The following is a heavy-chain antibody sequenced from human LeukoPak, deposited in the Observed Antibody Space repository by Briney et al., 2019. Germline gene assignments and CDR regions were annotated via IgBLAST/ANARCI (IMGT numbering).Heavy chain of an antibody. V-gene: IGHV1-2*02. Sequence: ASVKVSCKASGYTFTGYYMHWVRQAPGQGLEWMGWINPNSGGTNYAQKFQGRVTMTRDTSTSTVYMELSSLRSEDTAVYYCARDLQGLYYDSSGYFDYWGQGTLVTVSS. J-gene: IGHJ4*02. CDR3: ARDLQGLYYDSSGYFDY. CDR1: GYTFTGYY. CDR2: INPNSGGT. D-gene: IGHD3-22*01.